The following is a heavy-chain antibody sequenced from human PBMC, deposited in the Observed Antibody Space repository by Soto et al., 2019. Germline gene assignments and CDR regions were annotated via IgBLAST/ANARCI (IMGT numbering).Heavy chain of an antibody. CDR2: ISGSGGGT. D-gene: IGHD1-1*01. V-gene: IGHV3-23*01. CDR1: GFTFSSYA. CDR3: AKFGMATTKRSPPYYIDY. J-gene: IGHJ4*02. Sequence: PGGSLRLSCAASGFTFSSYAMSWVRQAPGKGLEWVSSISGSGGGTYYADSVKGRFTFSRDNSKNPLYLQMNSLRAEDTAVYYCAKFGMATTKRSPPYYIDYWGQGALVTVSS.